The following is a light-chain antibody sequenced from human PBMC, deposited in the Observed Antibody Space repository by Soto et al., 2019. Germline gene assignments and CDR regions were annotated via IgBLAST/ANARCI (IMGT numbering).Light chain of an antibody. CDR2: EVN. J-gene: IGLJ1*01. V-gene: IGLV2-14*01. Sequence: QSVLTQPASVSGSPGQSITISCTGSSSDVGGYNYVSWYQQHPGKAPKLMIYEVNYRPSGVSNRFSGSKSGNTASLTISGLQAEDEADYYCSAYTSSDTGVFGTGTKGTVL. CDR3: SAYTSSDTGV. CDR1: SSDVGGYNY.